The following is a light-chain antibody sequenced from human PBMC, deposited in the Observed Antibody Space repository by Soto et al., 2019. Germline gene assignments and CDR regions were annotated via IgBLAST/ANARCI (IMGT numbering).Light chain of an antibody. CDR3: QQYGSSSIT. CDR2: GAS. V-gene: IGKV3-20*01. J-gene: IGKJ5*01. CDR1: QSFGSSH. Sequence: EIVLTQSPGTLSLSPGERATLSCRASQSFGSSHLAWYQQKPGQAPRLLIYGASTRVTGTPDRFSGSGSGTDFTLTISRLESDDSAVYYCQQYGSSSITFGRGTRLEI.